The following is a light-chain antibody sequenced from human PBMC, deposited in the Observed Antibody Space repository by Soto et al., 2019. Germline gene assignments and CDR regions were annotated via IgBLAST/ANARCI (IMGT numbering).Light chain of an antibody. J-gene: IGLJ1*01. CDR3: CSHAGSFTDV. CDR2: DVN. Sequence: QSALAQPRSVSGSPGQSVTISCTGTSTDVGGYNYVSWYQQHPGKAPKILIYDVNHRPSGVPDRFSGSRSGNTASLTISGLQDEDEADYYCCSHAGSFTDVFGTGTKVTVL. CDR1: STDVGGYNY. V-gene: IGLV2-11*01.